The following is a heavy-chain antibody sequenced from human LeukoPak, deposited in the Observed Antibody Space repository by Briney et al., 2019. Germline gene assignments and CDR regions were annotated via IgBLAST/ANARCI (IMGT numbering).Heavy chain of an antibody. Sequence: ASVKVSCKVSGYTLTELSMHWVRQAPGKGLEWMGGFDPEDGETIYAQKFQGRVTMTEDTSTDTAYMELSSLRSEDTAVYYCATFYYDSWSGYYRQRGDYWGQGTLVTVSS. J-gene: IGHJ4*02. D-gene: IGHD3-3*01. V-gene: IGHV1-24*01. CDR2: FDPEDGET. CDR1: GYTLTELS. CDR3: ATFYYDSWSGYYRQRGDY.